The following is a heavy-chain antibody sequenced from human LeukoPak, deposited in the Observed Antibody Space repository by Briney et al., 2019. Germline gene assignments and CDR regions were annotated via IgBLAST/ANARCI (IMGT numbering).Heavy chain of an antibody. J-gene: IGHJ4*02. Sequence: ASVEVSCKASGYTFTGYYMHWVRQAPGQGLEWMGWINPNSDGTNYAQKLQGRVTMTRDTSISTAYMELSRLRSDARAVYYCARDFGGYDVAYWGQGTLVTVSS. CDR1: GYTFTGYY. CDR2: INPNSDGT. D-gene: IGHD5-12*01. V-gene: IGHV1-2*02. CDR3: ARDFGGYDVAY.